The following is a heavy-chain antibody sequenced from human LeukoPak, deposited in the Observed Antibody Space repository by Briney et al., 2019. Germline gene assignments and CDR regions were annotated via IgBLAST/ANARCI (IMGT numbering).Heavy chain of an antibody. V-gene: IGHV5-51*01. Sequence: PGESLKISCKGSGYSFTSYWIGWVRQLPGKGLEWMGIIYPGDSDTRYSPSFQGQVTISADKSISTAYLQWSSLKASDTAMYYCARQNYYDSSGYDPFDYWGQGTLVTVSS. CDR2: IYPGDSDT. CDR3: ARQNYYDSSGYDPFDY. D-gene: IGHD3-22*01. J-gene: IGHJ4*02. CDR1: GYSFTSYW.